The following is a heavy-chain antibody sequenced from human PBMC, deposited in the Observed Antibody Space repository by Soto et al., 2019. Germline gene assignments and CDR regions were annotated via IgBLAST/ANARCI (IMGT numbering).Heavy chain of an antibody. CDR3: ARVWSGYLDY. Sequence: PSETLSLTCTGSGGSISSYYWSWIRQPPGKGLEWIGYIYYSGSTNYNPSLKSRVTISVDTSKNQFSLKLSSVTAADTAVYYCARVWSGYLDYWGQGTLVTVSS. J-gene: IGHJ4*02. V-gene: IGHV4-59*01. CDR1: GGSISSYY. CDR2: IYYSGST. D-gene: IGHD3-3*01.